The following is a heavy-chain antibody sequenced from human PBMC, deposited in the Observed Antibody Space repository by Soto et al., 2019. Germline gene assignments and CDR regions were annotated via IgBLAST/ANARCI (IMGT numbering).Heavy chain of an antibody. CDR2: ISSSAVYI. Sequence: EVQLVESGGGPVRPGGCLKLSCAASGFNFITYSLSWVRQAPGKGLEWVASISSSAVYIDYADSVKGRFTISRDNANNSLYLQMNSLRAEDTATYYCVRDGLDYYDTERLYFDNWGQGTLVTVSS. J-gene: IGHJ4*02. V-gene: IGHV3-21*01. CDR3: VRDGLDYYDTERLYFDN. D-gene: IGHD3-22*01. CDR1: GFNFITYS.